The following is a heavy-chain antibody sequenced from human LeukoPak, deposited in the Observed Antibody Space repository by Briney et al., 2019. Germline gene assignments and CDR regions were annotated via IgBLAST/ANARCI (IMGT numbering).Heavy chain of an antibody. CDR3: AKDSTPYSGNTFYFDY. J-gene: IGHJ4*02. Sequence: GGSLRLSCAASGSTFSSYAMSWVRQAPGKGLEWVSAISGSGGSTYYADSVKGRFTISRDNSNNTLYLQMNSLRAEDTAVYYCAKDSTPYSGNTFYFDYWGQGTLVTVSS. CDR2: ISGSGGST. D-gene: IGHD1-7*01. V-gene: IGHV3-23*01. CDR1: GSTFSSYA.